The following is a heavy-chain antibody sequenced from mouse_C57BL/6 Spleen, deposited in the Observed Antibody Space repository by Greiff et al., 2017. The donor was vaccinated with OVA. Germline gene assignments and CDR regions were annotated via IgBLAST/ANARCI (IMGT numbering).Heavy chain of an antibody. D-gene: IGHD2-3*01. J-gene: IGHJ4*01. Sequence: EVQLQQSGPELVKPGASVKISCKASGYTFTDYYMNWVKQSLGKSLEWIGDINPNNGGTSYNQKFKGKATLTVDKSSSTAYMELRSLTSEDSAVYYCARRGWLGGAMDYWGQGTSVTVSS. CDR3: ARRGWLGGAMDY. V-gene: IGHV1-26*01. CDR1: GYTFTDYY. CDR2: INPNNGGT.